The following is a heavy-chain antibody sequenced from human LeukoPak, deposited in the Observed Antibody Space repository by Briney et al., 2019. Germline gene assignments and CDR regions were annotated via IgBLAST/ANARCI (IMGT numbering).Heavy chain of an antibody. J-gene: IGHJ4*02. CDR3: AKQATGNYGIYDY. CDR2: INGKGGST. Sequence: GGSLRLSCAASGYTFSNYSMPWVRQAPGKGLECVSRINGKGGSTHYVDSVKGRVTTSRDNSKSTLYLQMNSLRAEDTAVYYCAKQATGNYGIYDYWGQGTLVTVSS. CDR1: GYTFSNYS. V-gene: IGHV3-23*01. D-gene: IGHD3-9*01.